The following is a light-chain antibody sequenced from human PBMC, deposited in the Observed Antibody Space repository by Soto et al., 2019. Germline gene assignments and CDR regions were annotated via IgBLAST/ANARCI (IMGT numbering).Light chain of an antibody. CDR3: QMYNSAPLT. CDR2: AAS. J-gene: IGKJ4*01. CDR1: QAISNS. Sequence: DIQVTQSPSSLSASVGDRVTITCRASQAISNSLAWYQQKPGELSKLLIYAASTLRSGVPSRFSGSGSGTDFTLTMSGLQPEDVANYYWQMYNSAPLTFGGGT. V-gene: IGKV1-27*01.